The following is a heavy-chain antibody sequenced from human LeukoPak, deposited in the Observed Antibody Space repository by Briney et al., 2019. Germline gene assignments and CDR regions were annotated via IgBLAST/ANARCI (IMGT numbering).Heavy chain of an antibody. CDR2: INSDGGGA. V-gene: IGHV3-74*01. CDR3: ARDVPHNWFDT. Sequence: GGSLRLSCAASGITLGNNWMHWVRQGPGKGLVWISRINSDGGGAIYADSVKGRFTVSRDNAKNTLYLQMNSLRAEDTAVYYCARDVPHNWFDTWGQGTLVTVSS. J-gene: IGHJ5*02. CDR1: GITLGNNW.